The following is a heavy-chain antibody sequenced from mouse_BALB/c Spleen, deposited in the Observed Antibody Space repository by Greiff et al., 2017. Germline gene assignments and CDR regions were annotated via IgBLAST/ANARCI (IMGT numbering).Heavy chain of an antibody. D-gene: IGHD1-1*01. CDR2: IDPSDSYT. CDR1: GYTFTSYW. V-gene: IGHV1S127*01. J-gene: IGHJ3*01. CDR3: TRGITPGFAY. Sequence: QVQLQQPGAELVKPGASVKMSCKASGYTFTSYWMHWVKQRPGQGLEWIGVIDPSDSYTSYNQKFKGKATLTVDTSSSTAYMQLSSLTSEDSAVYYCTRGITPGFAYWGQGTLVTVSA.